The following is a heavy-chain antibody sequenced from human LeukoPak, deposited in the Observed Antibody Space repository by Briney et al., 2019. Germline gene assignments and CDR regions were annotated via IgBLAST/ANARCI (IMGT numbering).Heavy chain of an antibody. Sequence: GGSLRLSCAASGFTVSSNYMSWVRQAPGKGLEWVSVIYSGGSTYYADSVKGRFTISRDNSKNTLYLQMNSLRAEDTAVYYCARDRYYGSGGYYSDYYYGMDVWGQGTTVTVSS. J-gene: IGHJ6*02. CDR3: ARDRYYGSGGYYSDYYYGMDV. V-gene: IGHV3-66*01. CDR1: GFTVSSNY. CDR2: IYSGGST. D-gene: IGHD3-10*01.